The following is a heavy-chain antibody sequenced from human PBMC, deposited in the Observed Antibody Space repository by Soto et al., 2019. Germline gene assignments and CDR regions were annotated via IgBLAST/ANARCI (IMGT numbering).Heavy chain of an antibody. J-gene: IGHJ5*02. Sequence: QITLKESGPTLVKSTQTLTLTCTFSGFSLTPSGGGVGWIRQPPGKALEWLALIYWDDDKRYSPSLKSRLTITKDTSKNQVVLMMTNMDPVDTATYYCAHSLGEDWFDPCGQGTMGTVSS. V-gene: IGHV2-5*02. CDR2: IYWDDDK. CDR1: GFSLTPSGGG. CDR3: AHSLGEDWFDP. D-gene: IGHD3-16*01.